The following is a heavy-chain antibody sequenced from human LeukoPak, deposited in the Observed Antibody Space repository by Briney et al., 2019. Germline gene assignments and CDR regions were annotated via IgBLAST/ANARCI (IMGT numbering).Heavy chain of an antibody. D-gene: IGHD3-3*01. Sequence: PSETLSLTCTVSGGSISSGDYYWSWIRQPPGKGLEWIGYIYYSGSTYYNPSLKSRVTISVDTSKNQFSLKLSSVTAADTAVYYCASQAFWSGYFRDYWGQGTPVTVSS. J-gene: IGHJ4*02. CDR1: GGSISSGDYY. CDR3: ASQAFWSGYFRDY. V-gene: IGHV4-30-4*01. CDR2: IYYSGST.